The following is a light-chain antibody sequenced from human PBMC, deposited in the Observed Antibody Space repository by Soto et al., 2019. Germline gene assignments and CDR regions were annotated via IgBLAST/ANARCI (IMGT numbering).Light chain of an antibody. CDR2: DVS. CDR1: SSDVGGYNY. CDR3: SSYTSSSTLVV. V-gene: IGLV2-14*01. Sequence: QSALTQPASVSGSPGQSITISCTGTSSDVGGYNYVSWYQQHPGKAPKLMIYDVSNRPSGVSNRCSGSKSGNTDSLTISGLQAEDEADYYCSSYTSSSTLVVFGGGTKLTVL. J-gene: IGLJ2*01.